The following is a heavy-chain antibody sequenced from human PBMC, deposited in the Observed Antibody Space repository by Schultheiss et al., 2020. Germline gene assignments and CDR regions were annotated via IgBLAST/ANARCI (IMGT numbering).Heavy chain of an antibody. CDR1: GFTVSSNY. CDR2: IYSGGST. D-gene: IGHD6-13*01. Sequence: GGSLRLSCAASGFTVSSNYMSWVRQAPGKGLEWVSVIYSGGSTYYADSVKGRFTISRHNSKNTLYLQMNSLRAEDTAVYYCARSGFIAAAGTPRYYYYYMDVWGKGTTVTVSS. J-gene: IGHJ6*03. CDR3: ARSGFIAAAGTPRYYYYYMDV. V-gene: IGHV3-53*04.